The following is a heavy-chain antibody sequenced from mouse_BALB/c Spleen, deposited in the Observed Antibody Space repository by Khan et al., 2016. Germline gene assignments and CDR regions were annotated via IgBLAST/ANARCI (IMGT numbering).Heavy chain of an antibody. CDR2: ISYSGST. V-gene: IGHV3-2*02. CDR1: GYSITSGYG. J-gene: IGHJ2*01. D-gene: IGHD1-2*01. Sequence: EVKLLESGPGLVKPSQSLSLTCTVTGYSITSGYGWNWIRQFPGNKLEWMGYISYSGSTKYNPSLKSRISITRDTYKNQFFLQLNSVTTEDTATXYCARTARIKYWGQGTTLTVSS. CDR3: ARTARIKY.